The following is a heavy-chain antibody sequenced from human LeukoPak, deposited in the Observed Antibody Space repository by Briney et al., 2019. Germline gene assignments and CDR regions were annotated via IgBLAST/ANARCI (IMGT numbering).Heavy chain of an antibody. CDR3: ARVSVRYCSGGSCYAPDY. J-gene: IGHJ4*02. CDR2: MNPNSGNT. Sequence: ASVKVSCKASGGTFSSYAISWVRQAPGQGLEWMGWMNPNSGNTGYAQKFQGSVTMTRNTSISTAYMELSSLRSEDTAVYYCARVSVRYCSGGSCYAPDYWGQGTLVTVSS. CDR1: GGTFSSYA. D-gene: IGHD2-15*01. V-gene: IGHV1-8*02.